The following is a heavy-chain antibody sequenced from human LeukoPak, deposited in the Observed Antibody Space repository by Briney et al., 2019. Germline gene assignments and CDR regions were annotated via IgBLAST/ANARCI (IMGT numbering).Heavy chain of an antibody. J-gene: IGHJ4*02. CDR2: LSYDGRDK. CDR3: AKDGEGAAASYYFDY. CDR1: GFKFSSYG. V-gene: IGHV3-30*18. D-gene: IGHD7-27*01. Sequence: GWSLRLSCAASGFKFSSYGMHWVRQAPGKGLEWVAVLSYDGRDKYHADSVKGRLTISRDSSKNTLYLQMNSLRPEDTAVYYCAKDGEGAAASYYFDYWGQGTLVTVFS.